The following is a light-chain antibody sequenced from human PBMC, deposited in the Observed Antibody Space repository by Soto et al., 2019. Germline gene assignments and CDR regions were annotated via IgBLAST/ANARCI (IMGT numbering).Light chain of an antibody. J-gene: IGKJ4*01. CDR2: DAS. Sequence: DIVLTQSPGTLSLSPGERATLSCRASQSVSSRYLAWYQQKAGQAPRLLIYDASRRATGIPDRFSGSGSGTDSALTISRLEPEDFAVYYCQQYGSSVTFGGGTKVEIK. CDR3: QQYGSSVT. CDR1: QSVSSRY. V-gene: IGKV3-20*01.